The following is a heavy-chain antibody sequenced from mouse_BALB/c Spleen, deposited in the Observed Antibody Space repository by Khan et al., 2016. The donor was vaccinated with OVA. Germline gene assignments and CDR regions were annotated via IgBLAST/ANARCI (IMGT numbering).Heavy chain of an antibody. D-gene: IGHD2-3*01. CDR2: ISYSGST. V-gene: IGHV3-2*02. Sequence: EVQLVESGPGLVKPSQSLSLTCTVTGYSINSNYAWNWIRQFPGNKLEWMGYISYSGSTNYNPSLKSRISITRDTSKNQFFLQLNSVTTEDTATDYCARDGSRYNYALDYWGQGTSVTVSS. CDR1: GYSINSNYA. CDR3: ARDGSRYNYALDY. J-gene: IGHJ4*01.